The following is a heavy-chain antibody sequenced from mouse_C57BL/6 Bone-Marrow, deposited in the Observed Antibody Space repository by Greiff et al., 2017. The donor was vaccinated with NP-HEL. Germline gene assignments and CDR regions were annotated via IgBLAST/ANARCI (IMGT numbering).Heavy chain of an antibody. Sequence: EVHLVASGGGLVQPKGSLQLSCAASGFSFNTYAMNLVRQAPGKGLEWVARLRSNSHHYATYYAASVKDRFTIARDDSESMLYLQMNNLKTEDTAMYYCVRHYGTLYAMDYWGQGTSVTVSS. V-gene: IGHV10-1*01. D-gene: IGHD1-1*01. J-gene: IGHJ4*01. CDR2: LRSNSHHYAT. CDR1: GFSFNTYA. CDR3: VRHYGTLYAMDY.